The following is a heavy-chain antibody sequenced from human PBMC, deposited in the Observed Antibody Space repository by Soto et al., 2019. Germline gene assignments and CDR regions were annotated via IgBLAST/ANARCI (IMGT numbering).Heavy chain of an antibody. V-gene: IGHV4-4*07. Sequence: SESLSLTCTVSGGSISSYYWIWIRQPAGKGLEWIGRIYTSGSTNYNPSLKSRVTMSVDTSKNQFSLKLSSVTAADTAVYYCARDDGGDYGDYNNWFDPWGQGTLVTVSS. CDR2: IYTSGST. J-gene: IGHJ5*02. CDR3: ARDDGGDYGDYNNWFDP. CDR1: GGSISSYY. D-gene: IGHD4-17*01.